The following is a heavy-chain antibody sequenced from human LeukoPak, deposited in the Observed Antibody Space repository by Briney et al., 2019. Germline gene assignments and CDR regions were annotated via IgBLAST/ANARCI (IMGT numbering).Heavy chain of an antibody. CDR3: ARDSNWNNGGFDY. CDR1: GFSVSSNY. D-gene: IGHD1/OR15-1a*01. J-gene: IGHJ4*02. Sequence: PGGSLRLSCAASGFSVSSNYLSWVRQAPGKGLEWVSVMYSGGSTFYADSVKGRFTISRDNSKNTLNLQMNSLRAEDTAIYYCARDSNWNNGGFDYWGQGTLVTVSS. V-gene: IGHV3-53*01. CDR2: MYSGGST.